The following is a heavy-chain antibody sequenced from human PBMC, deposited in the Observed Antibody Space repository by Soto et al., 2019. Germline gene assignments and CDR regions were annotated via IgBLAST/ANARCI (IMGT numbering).Heavy chain of an antibody. CDR3: ARDMYSSDYFVKWFEP. J-gene: IGHJ5*02. CDR1: GFSFSSYA. Sequence: QVRLVESGGGVVQPGRSLRLSCTASGFSFSSYAMYWFRQPPGKGLEWVAVISHDGINKHYAESVKGRVTVSRENSNHSGVFQVNMLKSEETGFVYCARDMYSSDYFVKWFEPWGQGTLVTVSS. CDR2: ISHDGINK. D-gene: IGHD6-19*01. V-gene: IGHV3-30*14.